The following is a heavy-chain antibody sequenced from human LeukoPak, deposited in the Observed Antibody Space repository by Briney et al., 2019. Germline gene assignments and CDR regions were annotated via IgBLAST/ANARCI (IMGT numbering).Heavy chain of an antibody. CDR1: GGSISSGDYY. J-gene: IGHJ4*02. CDR2: IYYSGST. D-gene: IGHD3-9*01. CDR3: ARLSPTDPYYDILTGYYNVPRHFDY. Sequence: SETLSLTCTVSGGSISSGDYYWSWIRQPPGKGLEWIGSIYYSGSTYYNPSLKSRVTISVDTSKNQFSLKLSSVTAADTAVYYCARLSPTDPYYDILTGYYNVPRHFDYWDQGTLVTVSS. V-gene: IGHV4-39*01.